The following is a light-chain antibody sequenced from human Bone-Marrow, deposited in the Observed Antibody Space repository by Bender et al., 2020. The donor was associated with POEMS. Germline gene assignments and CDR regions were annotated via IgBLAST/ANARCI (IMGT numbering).Light chain of an antibody. CDR3: ASYAGDSTYV. V-gene: IGLV2-14*01. CDR1: SSDLGGRDY. CDR2: DVT. J-gene: IGLJ1*01. Sequence: QSALTQPASVSGSPGQSITISCSGLSSDLGGRDYVSWYQQRPGSAPKVLIHDVTDRPSGVSDRFSGSKSGTSVSLAITGLQAEDEADFYCASYAGDSTYVLGTGTRVAVL.